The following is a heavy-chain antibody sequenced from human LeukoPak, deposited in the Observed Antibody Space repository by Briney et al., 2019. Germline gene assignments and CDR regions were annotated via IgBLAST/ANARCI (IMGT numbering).Heavy chain of an antibody. CDR1: GYTFTSYG. V-gene: IGHV1-18*01. J-gene: IGHJ3*02. D-gene: IGHD1-7*01. Sequence: ASVKVSCKASGYTFTSYGISWVRQAPGQGLEWMGWISAYNGNTNYAQKLQGRVTMTTDTSTSTAYMGLRSLRSDDTAVYYCARATELGDAFDIWGQGTMVTVSS. CDR2: ISAYNGNT. CDR3: ARATELGDAFDI.